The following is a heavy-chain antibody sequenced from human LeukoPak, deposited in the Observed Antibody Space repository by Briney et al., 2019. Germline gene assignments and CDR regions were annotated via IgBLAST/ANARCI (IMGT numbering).Heavy chain of an antibody. CDR3: ARLFWFGYSGYDPWGGFDY. V-gene: IGHV4-39*01. D-gene: IGHD5-12*01. CDR1: GGSISSSSYY. J-gene: IGHJ4*02. Sequence: SETLSLTCTVSGGSISSSSYYWGWIRQPPGKGLEWIGSIYYSGSTYYNPSLKSRVTISVDTPKNQFSLKLSSVTAADTAVYYCARLFWFGYSGYDPWGGFDYWGQGTLVTVSS. CDR2: IYYSGST.